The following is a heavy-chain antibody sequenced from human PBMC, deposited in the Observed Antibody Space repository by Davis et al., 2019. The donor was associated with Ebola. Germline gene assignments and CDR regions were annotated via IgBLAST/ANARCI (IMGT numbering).Heavy chain of an antibody. J-gene: IGHJ5*02. CDR2: SSSSGSSI. V-gene: IGHV3-11*04. CDR1: GFRISDHY. CDR3: ARGDFGSGRVLDL. Sequence: PGGSLRLSCAASGFRISDHYMIWVRQAPGKGLEWVSHSSSSGSSIEYAESMKGRITITKDNAENSVILQMNRLRVEDTAVYFCARGDFGSGRVLDLWGQGTLVTVSS. D-gene: IGHD3-10*01.